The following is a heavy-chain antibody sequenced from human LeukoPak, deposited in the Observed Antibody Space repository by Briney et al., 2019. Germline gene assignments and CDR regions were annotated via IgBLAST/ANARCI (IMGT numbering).Heavy chain of an antibody. Sequence: PGGSLRLSCAASAFTYNYYSMNWVRQAPGKGLEWVSSISSSSRYIYYADSVKGRFTISRDNAKNSLYLQMNNLRAEDTAVYYCARDCSSTSCYWTFDYWGQGTLVTVSS. CDR3: ARDCSSTSCYWTFDY. CDR1: AFTYNYYS. CDR2: ISSSSRYI. J-gene: IGHJ4*02. D-gene: IGHD2-2*01. V-gene: IGHV3-21*01.